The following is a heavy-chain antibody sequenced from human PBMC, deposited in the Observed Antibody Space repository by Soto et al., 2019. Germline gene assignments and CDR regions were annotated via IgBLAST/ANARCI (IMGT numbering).Heavy chain of an antibody. CDR1: GGSISSYY. CDR3: ARLYGSGSLYYYYYGMDV. Sequence: SETLSLTCTVSGGSISSYYWSWIRQPPGKGLEWIGYIYYSGSTNYNPSLKSRVTISVDTSKNQFSLKLSSVTAADTAVYYCARLYGSGSLYYYYYGMDVWGQGTTVTVSS. V-gene: IGHV4-59*08. D-gene: IGHD3-10*01. CDR2: IYYSGST. J-gene: IGHJ6*02.